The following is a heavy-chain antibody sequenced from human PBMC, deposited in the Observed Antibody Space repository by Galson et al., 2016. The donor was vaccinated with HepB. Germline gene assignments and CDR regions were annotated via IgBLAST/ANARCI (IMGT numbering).Heavy chain of an antibody. V-gene: IGHV3-7*01. J-gene: IGHJ4*02. CDR2: IKQDGSEK. D-gene: IGHD2-21*01. CDR3: ARVPPLVVVICMELGFYFDA. Sequence: LRLSCAASGFTFTTYWMGWVRQAPGKGLEWVANIKQDGSEKYYVDSVKGRFTISRDNAKNSLSLQVHSLRAEDTAMYYCARVPPLVVVICMELGFYFDAWGQGTMVTVSS. CDR1: GFTFTTYW.